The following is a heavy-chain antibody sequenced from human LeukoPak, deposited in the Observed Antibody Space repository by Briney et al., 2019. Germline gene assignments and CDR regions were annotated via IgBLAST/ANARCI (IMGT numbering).Heavy chain of an antibody. CDR1: GFTFDSYA. J-gene: IGHJ4*02. V-gene: IGHV3-48*04. D-gene: IGHD3-10*01. Sequence: GGSLRLSCVASGFTFDSYAMSWVRQAPGKGLEWVSYISSSSSTIYYADSVKGRFTISRDNAKNSLYLQMNSLRAEDTAVYYCASNSMVRGKGTDYWGQGTLVTVSS. CDR2: ISSSSSTI. CDR3: ASNSMVRGKGTDY.